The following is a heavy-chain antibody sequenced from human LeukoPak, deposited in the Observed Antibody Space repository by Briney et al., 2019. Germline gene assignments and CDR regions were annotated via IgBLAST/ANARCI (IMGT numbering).Heavy chain of an antibody. V-gene: IGHV1-2*02. CDR2: INPNSGGT. Sequence: ASVKVSCKASGGTFSSYAISWVRQAPGQGLEWMGWINPNSGGTNYAQKFQGRVTMTRDTSISTAYMELSRLRSDDTAVYYCARDRQQLRKPGYYYYGMDVWGQGTTVTVSS. J-gene: IGHJ6*02. CDR1: GGTFSSYA. D-gene: IGHD6-13*01. CDR3: ARDRQQLRKPGYYYYGMDV.